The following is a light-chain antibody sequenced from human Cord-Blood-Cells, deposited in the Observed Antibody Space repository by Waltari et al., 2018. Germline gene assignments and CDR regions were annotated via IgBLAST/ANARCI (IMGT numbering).Light chain of an antibody. CDR2: GAS. CDR1: QSVSSN. CDR3: QQYNNWPFI. Sequence: EIVMTQSPATLSVSPGERATLSCRASQSVSSNLAWYQQKPGQAPRLLIYGASTRATGIPARFSGSGSGTEFTLTISSLQSEDFAVYYCQQYNNWPFIFGPATKVDIK. J-gene: IGKJ3*01. V-gene: IGKV3-15*01.